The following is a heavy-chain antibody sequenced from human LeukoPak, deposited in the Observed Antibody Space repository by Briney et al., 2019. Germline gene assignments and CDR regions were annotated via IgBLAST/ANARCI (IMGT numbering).Heavy chain of an antibody. CDR3: ARDFKDVSP. CDR2: IKIDGSDT. V-gene: IGHV3-74*01. CDR1: GFTFSSFW. Sequence: GGSLRLSCAASGFTFSSFWMHWVRHAPGQGPVWVSGIKIDGSDTRYADSVKGRFTISRDNAKSTLYLQMNSLRAEDTAMYYCARDFKDVSPWGPGTLVTVSS. J-gene: IGHJ5*02.